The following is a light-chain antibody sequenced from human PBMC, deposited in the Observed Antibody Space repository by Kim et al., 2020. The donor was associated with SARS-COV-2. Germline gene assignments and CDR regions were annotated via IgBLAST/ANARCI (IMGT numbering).Light chain of an antibody. CDR1: SRDIGAYYY. J-gene: IGLJ2*01. V-gene: IGLV2-14*01. CDR2: EVN. CDR3: LSYTGTGASI. Sequence: WITFSCTGTSRDIGAYYYASWFQQHPGKAPKLLICEVNKRPSGIYNRFSASKSGNTASLTISGLQAEDEADYYCLSYTGTGASIFGGGTQLTVL.